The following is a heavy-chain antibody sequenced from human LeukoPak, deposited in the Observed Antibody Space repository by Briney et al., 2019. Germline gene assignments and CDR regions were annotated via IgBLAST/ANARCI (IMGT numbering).Heavy chain of an antibody. J-gene: IGHJ4*02. D-gene: IGHD5-24*01. Sequence: GGSLRLSCAASGFXFADYVMHWVRQAPGKGLEWVSLISGDGGFTYYADSMKGRVTISRDNRKNSLYLQMNSLRPEDTALYYCAKIRDGYNFDFDYWGQGTPVTVSS. V-gene: IGHV3-43*02. CDR2: ISGDGGFT. CDR1: GFXFADYV. CDR3: AKIRDGYNFDFDY.